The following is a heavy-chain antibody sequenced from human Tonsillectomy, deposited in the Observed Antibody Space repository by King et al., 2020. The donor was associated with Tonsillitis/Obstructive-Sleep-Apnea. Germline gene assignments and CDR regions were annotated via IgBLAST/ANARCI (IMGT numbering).Heavy chain of an antibody. Sequence: VQLVESGGGLVQPGRSLRLSCAASGFTFDDYAMHWVRQAPGKGLEWVSGISWNSGSIGYVDSVKGRFTISRDNAKNSLYLQMNSLRAEDTALYYCAKDSTAYYYGSGSYLGAFDIWGQGTMVTVSS. J-gene: IGHJ3*02. CDR2: ISWNSGSI. CDR3: AKDSTAYYYGSGSYLGAFDI. D-gene: IGHD3-10*01. CDR1: GFTFDDYA. V-gene: IGHV3-9*01.